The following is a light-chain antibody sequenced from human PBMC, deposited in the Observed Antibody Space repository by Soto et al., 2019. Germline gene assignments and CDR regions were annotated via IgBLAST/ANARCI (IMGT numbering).Light chain of an antibody. CDR3: QQYGRSPST. V-gene: IGKV3-20*01. Sequence: EIVLTQSPVTLSFAPGERATLSFRASQSVSSSYLAWYQQKPGQAPRLLIYGASSRATGIPDRFSGSGSGTDFTLTISRLEPEDFAVYYCQQYGRSPSTFGGGTKVDIK. J-gene: IGKJ4*01. CDR1: QSVSSSY. CDR2: GAS.